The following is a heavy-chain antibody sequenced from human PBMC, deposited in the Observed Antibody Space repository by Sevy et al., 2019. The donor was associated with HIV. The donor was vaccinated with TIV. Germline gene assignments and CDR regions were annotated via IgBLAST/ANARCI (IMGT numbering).Heavy chain of an antibody. J-gene: IGHJ4*02. V-gene: IGHV1-24*01. CDR2: FDPEDGET. D-gene: IGHD3-22*01. Sequence: ASVKVSCTVSGKTLSELSMHWVRQAPGKGLEWMGSFDPEDGETIYAQNFQGRVTMTEDTFTDTAYMELSSLRSDDTAVYYCATTREYYSDNSGYFDYWGQGTLVTVSS. CDR3: ATTREYYSDNSGYFDY. CDR1: GKTLSELS.